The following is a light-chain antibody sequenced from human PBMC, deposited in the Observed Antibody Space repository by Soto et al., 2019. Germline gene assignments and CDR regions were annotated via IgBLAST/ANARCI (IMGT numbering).Light chain of an antibody. J-gene: IGLJ1*01. V-gene: IGLV2-8*01. CDR1: KNDIGVYDF. Sequence: QSVLTQPPSASGSPGQSVTISCTGTKNDIGVYDFVSWYQHHPGKAPRLIIYEVVQRPSGVPERFSGSKSGNTASLTVSGLQAADEADYFCKSYAGSNTYVFGSGTKLTVL. CDR2: EVV. CDR3: KSYAGSNTYV.